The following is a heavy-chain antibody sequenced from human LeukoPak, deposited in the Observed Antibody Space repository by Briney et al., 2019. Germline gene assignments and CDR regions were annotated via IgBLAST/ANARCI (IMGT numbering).Heavy chain of an antibody. CDR2: ITRTGRI. Sequence: SETLSLTCAVYGGSFSGYYWSWIRQPPEKGLDWIGEITRTGRINYNPALKGRVTMSLDTSKNQFSLELSSMTAADTAVYYCAGLSGSYFSPDYWGQGTLVTVSS. CDR1: GGSFSGYY. D-gene: IGHD1-26*01. CDR3: AGLSGSYFSPDY. J-gene: IGHJ4*02. V-gene: IGHV4-34*01.